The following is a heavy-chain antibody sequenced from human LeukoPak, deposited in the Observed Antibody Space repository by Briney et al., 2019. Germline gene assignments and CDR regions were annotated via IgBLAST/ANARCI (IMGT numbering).Heavy chain of an antibody. Sequence: GGSLRLSCVVSGISFSSHGMHWVRQAPGKGLEWVAVIWYDGSNIWYADSVKGRFTISRDDSTNTLYLQMNSLRAEDTALYYCARARNDYDSNGFSLLDYWGQGTLVTVSS. CDR2: IWYDGSNI. CDR3: ARARNDYDSNGFSLLDY. D-gene: IGHD3-22*01. J-gene: IGHJ4*02. V-gene: IGHV3-33*01. CDR1: GISFSSHG.